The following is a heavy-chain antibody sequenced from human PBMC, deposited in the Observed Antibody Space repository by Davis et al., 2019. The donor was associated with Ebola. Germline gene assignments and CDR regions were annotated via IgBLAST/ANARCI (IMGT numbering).Heavy chain of an antibody. CDR1: GFTFSGSA. D-gene: IGHD4-23*01. CDR3: TRLTVVTGSDFDY. J-gene: IGHJ4*02. CDR2: IRSKANSYAT. Sequence: GGSLRLSCAASGFTFSGSAMHWVRQASGKGLEWVGRIRSKANSYATAYAASVKGRFTISRDDSKNTAYLQMNSLKTEDTAVYYCTRLTVVTGSDFDYWGQGTLVTVSS. V-gene: IGHV3-73*01.